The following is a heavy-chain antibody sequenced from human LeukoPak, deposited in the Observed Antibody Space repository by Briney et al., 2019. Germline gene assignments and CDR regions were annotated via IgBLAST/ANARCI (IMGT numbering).Heavy chain of an antibody. CDR3: ARYRVVVTARQNYYMDV. V-gene: IGHV4-61*09. D-gene: IGHD2-15*01. CDR1: GGSISSGGYY. CDR2: IYTSGST. Sequence: PSQTLSLTCIVSGGSISSGGYYWSWIRQPVGKGLEWIGHIYTSGSTNYNPSLKSRVTISVDTSKNQFFLKLSSVTAADTAVYYCARYRVVVTARQNYYMDVWGKGTTVTVSS. J-gene: IGHJ6*03.